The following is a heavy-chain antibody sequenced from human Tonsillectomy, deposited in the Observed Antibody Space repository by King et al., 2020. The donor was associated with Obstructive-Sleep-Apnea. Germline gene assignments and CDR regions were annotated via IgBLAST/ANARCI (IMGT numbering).Heavy chain of an antibody. D-gene: IGHD3-22*01. CDR1: GFTFSSYG. J-gene: IGHJ4*02. V-gene: IGHV3-33*01. CDR3: ARAMNYDSSGYDWRSFGDWDY. Sequence: VQLVESGGGVVQPGRSLRLSCAASGFTFSSYGMHWVRQAPGKGLEWVAGIWYDGSNKYYADSVKGRFTISRDNSKNTLYLQMNSLRAADTAVYYCARAMNYDSSGYDWRSFGDWDYWGQGTLVTVSS. CDR2: IWYDGSNK.